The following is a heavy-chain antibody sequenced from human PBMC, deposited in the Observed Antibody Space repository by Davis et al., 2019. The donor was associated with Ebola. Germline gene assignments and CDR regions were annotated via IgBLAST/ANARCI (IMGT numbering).Heavy chain of an antibody. CDR1: GFNFRNFA. J-gene: IGHJ5*02. V-gene: IGHV3-30*04. D-gene: IGHD2-15*01. Sequence: GESLKISCAASGFNFRNFAIHWLRQAPGKGLEWVARTSNDGVKGSYADSVKGRFTISRDNSKNTVLLEMNSLKVEDTAVYYCAKDKGDVVVMIPANLFDPWGQGTLVIVSS. CDR3: AKDKGDVVVMIPANLFDP. CDR2: TSNDGVKG.